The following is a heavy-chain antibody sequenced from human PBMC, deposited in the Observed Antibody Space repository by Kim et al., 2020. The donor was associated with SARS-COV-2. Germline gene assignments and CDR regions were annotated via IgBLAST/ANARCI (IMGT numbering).Heavy chain of an antibody. V-gene: IGHV3-30*18. CDR3: AKDLVGGYDSVYYYYGMDV. D-gene: IGHD5-12*01. CDR1: GFTFSSYG. J-gene: IGHJ6*02. Sequence: GGSLRLSCAASGFTFSSYGMHWVRQAPGKGLEWVAVISYDGSNKYYADSVKGRFTISRDNSKNTLYLQMNSLRAEDTAVYYCAKDLVGGYDSVYYYYGMDVWGQGTTVTVSS. CDR2: ISYDGSNK.